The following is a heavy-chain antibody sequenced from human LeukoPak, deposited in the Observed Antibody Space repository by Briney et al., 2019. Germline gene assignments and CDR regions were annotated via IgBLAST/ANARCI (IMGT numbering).Heavy chain of an antibody. J-gene: IGHJ4*02. V-gene: IGHV3-48*03. CDR1: GFTFSSYE. CDR2: ISGSGSTI. Sequence: GGSLRLSCAASGFTFSSYEMNWVRQAPGKGLEWISYISGSGSTIYYADSVKGRFTIPRDNAKNSLYLQMNSLRAEDTAVYYCARSSSRYCSGGSCYSGVLGYFDYWGQGTLVTVSS. CDR3: ARSSSRYCSGGSCYSGVLGYFDY. D-gene: IGHD2-15*01.